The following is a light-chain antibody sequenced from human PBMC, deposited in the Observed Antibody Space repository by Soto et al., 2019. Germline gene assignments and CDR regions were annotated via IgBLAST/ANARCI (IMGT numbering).Light chain of an antibody. V-gene: IGKV3-11*01. CDR3: QQRNVWPPVT. CDR2: GAF. Sequence: EIEMTQSPATLSVSPGERATLSCRASQSVSTNVAWYQQKPVQAPRLLXYGAFNRATGIPARFSGSGSGTDLTLTISSLEPEDSAVYYCQQRNVWPPVTFGQGTRLEIK. CDR1: QSVSTN. J-gene: IGKJ5*01.